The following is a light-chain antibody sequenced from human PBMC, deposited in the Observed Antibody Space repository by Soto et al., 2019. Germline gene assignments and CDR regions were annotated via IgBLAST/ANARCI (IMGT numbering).Light chain of an antibody. Sequence: EIVMTQSPATLSVSPGERATLSCRASQSVSSNLAWYQQKPGQAPRLLIYGASTRATGIPARFSRSGSGTEFTLTISSLPSEDFAVYYCQQYNNWPRTFGQGTKV. CDR3: QQYNNWPRT. J-gene: IGKJ1*01. CDR1: QSVSSN. CDR2: GAS. V-gene: IGKV3-15*01.